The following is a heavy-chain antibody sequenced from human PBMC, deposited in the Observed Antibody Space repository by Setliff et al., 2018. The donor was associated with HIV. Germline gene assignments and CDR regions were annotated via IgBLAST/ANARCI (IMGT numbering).Heavy chain of an antibody. CDR2: ISAYNVNA. V-gene: IGHV1-18*01. D-gene: IGHD6-6*01. Sequence: ASVKVSCKASVHTFASYGIGWLRQAPGQGLERLGWISAYNVNAPNAQKSQGRVTMTIDIPTTTAYMEMRSLRFDDTAVYYCATARPGARFDVWSQGTLVTVSS. CDR3: ATARPGARFDV. CDR1: VHTFASYG. J-gene: IGHJ4*02.